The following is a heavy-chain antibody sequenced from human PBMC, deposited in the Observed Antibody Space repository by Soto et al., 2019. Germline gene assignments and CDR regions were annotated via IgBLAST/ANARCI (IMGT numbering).Heavy chain of an antibody. V-gene: IGHV1-2*02. CDR3: ATDKVAFDM. CDR1: GYIFTGYY. CDR2: INTKTGGT. D-gene: IGHD3-9*01. J-gene: IGHJ3*02. Sequence: ASVKVSGKASGYIFTGYYIQWVRQAPGQGLEWMGWINTKTGGTNYAQKFQGRVTMTRDTSINTAYMEVSRLRSDDTAVYYCATDKVAFDMWGQGTMVTVSS.